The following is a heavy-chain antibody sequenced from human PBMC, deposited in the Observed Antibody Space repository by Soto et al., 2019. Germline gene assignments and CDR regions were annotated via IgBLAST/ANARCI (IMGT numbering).Heavy chain of an antibody. CDR1: GFSFSTSH. Sequence: QLVESGGGLVQPGGSLRLSCVASGFSFSTSHMNWVRQAPGKGLEWISYITSDNSVTRYADSVKGRLTSSRDNADNSLYLQMNSLSAADTAIYYCAIDACEVTALLGGRGTLVTVSS. J-gene: IGHJ4*02. V-gene: IGHV3-48*01. CDR2: ITSDNSVT. D-gene: IGHD2-21*02. CDR3: AIDACEVTALL.